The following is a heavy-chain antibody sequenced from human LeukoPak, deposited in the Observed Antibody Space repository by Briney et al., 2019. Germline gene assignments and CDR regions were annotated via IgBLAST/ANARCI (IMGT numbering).Heavy chain of an antibody. CDR3: ARCGYGDYGEYYYYYMDV. Sequence: PSETLSLTCTVSGGSISSSGYYWSWIRQPPGEGLEWIGTIYYSGSTNYNPSLKSRVTISVDTSKNQFSLKLSSVTAADTAVYYCARCGYGDYGEYYYYYMDVWGKGTTVTVSS. CDR2: IYYSGST. CDR1: GGSISSSGYY. J-gene: IGHJ6*03. V-gene: IGHV4-61*08. D-gene: IGHD4-17*01.